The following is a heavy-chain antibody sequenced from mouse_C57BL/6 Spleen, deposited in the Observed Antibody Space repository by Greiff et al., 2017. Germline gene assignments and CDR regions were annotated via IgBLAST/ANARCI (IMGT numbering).Heavy chain of an antibody. CDR2: IYPSDSET. V-gene: IGHV1-61*01. Sequence: QVQLKQPGAELVRPGSSVKLSCKASGYTFTSYWMDWVKQRPGQGLEWIGNIYPSDSETHYNQKFKDKATLTVDKSSSTAYMQLSSLTSEDSAVYYCAREGGYANAMDYWGQGTSVTVSS. J-gene: IGHJ4*01. D-gene: IGHD2-2*01. CDR3: AREGGYANAMDY. CDR1: GYTFTSYW.